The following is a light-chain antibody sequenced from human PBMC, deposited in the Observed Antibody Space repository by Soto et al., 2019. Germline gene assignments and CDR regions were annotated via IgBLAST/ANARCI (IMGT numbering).Light chain of an antibody. V-gene: IGKV1-5*03. Sequence: DIQMTQSPSTLSASVGDRVTITCRASQSISNWLAWYRQKPGKAPKFLIYKASNLEVGVPSRFSGSGSGTEFTLTISSLQPDDFATYYCQQYNSYSLTFGGGTKVEMK. CDR1: QSISNW. CDR2: KAS. J-gene: IGKJ4*01. CDR3: QQYNSYSLT.